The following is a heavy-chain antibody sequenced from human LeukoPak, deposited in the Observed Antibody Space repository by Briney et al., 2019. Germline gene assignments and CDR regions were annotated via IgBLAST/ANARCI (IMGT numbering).Heavy chain of an antibody. CDR1: GYTFTGYY. J-gene: IGHJ5*02. D-gene: IGHD3-3*01. V-gene: IGHV1-69*13. CDR2: IIPMFRRG. CDR3: ARVGRSAEALDWFDP. Sequence: SVKVSCKASGYTFTGYYMHWVRQAPGQGLEWMGGIIPMFRRGNHTQKFQGRVTITADESTSTVYMELTRLRSEDTAVYYCARVGRSAEALDWFDPWGQGTLVTVSS.